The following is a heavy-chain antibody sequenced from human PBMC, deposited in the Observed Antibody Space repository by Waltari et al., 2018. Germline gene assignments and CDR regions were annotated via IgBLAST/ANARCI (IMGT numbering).Heavy chain of an antibody. D-gene: IGHD6-19*01. J-gene: IGHJ4*02. CDR2: ISSSGSTI. Sequence: EVQLVESGGGLVQPGGSLRLSCAASGFTFSSYEMNWVRQAPGKGLAWVSYISSSGSTIYYADSGKGRFTISRDNAKNSLYLQMNSLRAEDTAVYYCARGSGWSFDYWGQGTLVTVSS. CDR1: GFTFSSYE. V-gene: IGHV3-48*03. CDR3: ARGSGWSFDY.